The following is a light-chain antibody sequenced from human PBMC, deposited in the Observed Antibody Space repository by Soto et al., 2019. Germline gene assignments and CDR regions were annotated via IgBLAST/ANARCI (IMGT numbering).Light chain of an antibody. CDR1: QGISSY. CDR2: AAS. CDR3: QQLYSYPIT. V-gene: IGKV1-9*01. J-gene: IGKJ5*01. Sequence: DIQLTQSPSFLSASVGDRVTITCRASQGISSYLAWYQQKPGKAPELLIYAASTLHSGVPSRFSGSGSGTEFTLTISSLQPEDFATYYCQQLYSYPITFGQGTRLEIK.